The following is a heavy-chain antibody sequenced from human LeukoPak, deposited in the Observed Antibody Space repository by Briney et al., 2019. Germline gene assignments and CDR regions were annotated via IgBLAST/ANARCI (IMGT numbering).Heavy chain of an antibody. CDR2: TYYRSKWYN. D-gene: IGHD3-9*01. Sequence: SQTLSLTCAISGDSVSSNSAAWNWIRQSPSRGLEWLGRTYYRSKWYNDYAVSVKSRITINPDTSKNQFSLQLNSVTPEDTAVYYCARGNTGTASRYFDWFVPSRYGMDVWGQGTTVTVSS. J-gene: IGHJ6*02. V-gene: IGHV6-1*01. CDR3: ARGNTGTASRYFDWFVPSRYGMDV. CDR1: GDSVSSNSAA.